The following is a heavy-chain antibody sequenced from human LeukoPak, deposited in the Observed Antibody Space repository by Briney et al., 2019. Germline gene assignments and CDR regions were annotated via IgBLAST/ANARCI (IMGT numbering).Heavy chain of an antibody. CDR3: AVYCSSTSCPFDY. V-gene: IGHV1-8*03. D-gene: IGHD2-2*01. CDR2: MNPNSGNT. Sequence: ALVKVSCKASGYTFTSYDINWVRQATGQGLEWMGWMNPNSGNTGYAQKFQGRVTITRNTSISTAYMELSSLRSEDTAVYYCAVYCSSTSCPFDYWGQGTLVTVSS. J-gene: IGHJ4*02. CDR1: GYTFTSYD.